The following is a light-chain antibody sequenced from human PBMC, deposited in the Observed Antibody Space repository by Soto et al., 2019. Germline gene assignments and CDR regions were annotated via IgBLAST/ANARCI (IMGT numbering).Light chain of an antibody. V-gene: IGKV3-11*01. J-gene: IGKJ5*01. Sequence: EIVLTQSPGTLSLSPGERATLSCRASQSVTTYLAWYQQKPGQAPRLLLYDASNMATGIPARFSGSGPGTDFPLTIISLQPEDFSVYFCQQRSNWPLITFGQGTRLEMK. CDR2: DAS. CDR1: QSVTTY. CDR3: QQRSNWPLIT.